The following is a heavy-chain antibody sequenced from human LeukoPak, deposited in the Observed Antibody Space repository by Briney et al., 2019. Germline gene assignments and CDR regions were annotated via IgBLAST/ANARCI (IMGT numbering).Heavy chain of an antibody. D-gene: IGHD6-13*01. CDR2: IYYSGST. V-gene: IGHV4-59*12. J-gene: IGHJ3*02. Sequence: SETLSLTGTVSGVSISSYYWSWIRQPPGKGLEWIGYIYYSGSTNYNPSLKSRVTISVDTSKNQFSLKLSSVTAADTAVYYCASSRSRPRDAFDIWGQGTMVTVSS. CDR1: GVSISSYY. CDR3: ASSRSRPRDAFDI.